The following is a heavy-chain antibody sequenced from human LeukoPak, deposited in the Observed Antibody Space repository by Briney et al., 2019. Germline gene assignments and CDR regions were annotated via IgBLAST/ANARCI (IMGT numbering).Heavy chain of an antibody. CDR2: INPSGGST. J-gene: IGHJ5*02. Sequence: ASVKVSCKASGYTFTSYYMHWVREAPGQGLEWMGIINPSGGSTSYAQKFQGRVTMTRDTSTSTVYMELSSLRSEDTAVYYCARDRFPGKKRPQYNWFDPWGQGTLVTVSS. V-gene: IGHV1-46*01. CDR3: ARDRFPGKKRPQYNWFDP. D-gene: IGHD2/OR15-2a*01. CDR1: GYTFTSYY.